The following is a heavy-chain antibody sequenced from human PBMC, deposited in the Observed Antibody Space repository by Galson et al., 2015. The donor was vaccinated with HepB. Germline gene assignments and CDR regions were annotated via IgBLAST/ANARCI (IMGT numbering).Heavy chain of an antibody. CDR1: GFTFSSYA. CDR2: INRGGTT. D-gene: IGHD6-13*01. J-gene: IGHJ4*02. V-gene: IGHV3-23*01. Sequence: SLRLSCAASGFTFSSYAMSWVRQAPGKGLECVSLINRGGTTYYADSVKGRFTISRDTTRNTLYLQMNSLRAEDTAVYYCLIASAGTWDYWGQGTLVTVSS. CDR3: LIASAGTWDY.